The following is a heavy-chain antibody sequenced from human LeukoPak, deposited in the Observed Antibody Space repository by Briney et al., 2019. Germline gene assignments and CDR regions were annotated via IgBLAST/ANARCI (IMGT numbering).Heavy chain of an antibody. CDR1: GGPISSYY. J-gene: IGHJ3*02. CDR2: LYYSGST. V-gene: IGHV4-59*08. CDR3: ARLGAITAEYCGGGSCHPGFDDAFDI. Sequence: SETLSLTCTVCGGPISSYYWIGIPQPPGKGLEGIGHLYYSGSTNYNPSLKSRVTISVDTSKSQFSLKRSSATAADTVVYYCARLGAITAEYCGGGSCHPGFDDAFDIWGQGTMVTVSS. D-gene: IGHD2-15*01.